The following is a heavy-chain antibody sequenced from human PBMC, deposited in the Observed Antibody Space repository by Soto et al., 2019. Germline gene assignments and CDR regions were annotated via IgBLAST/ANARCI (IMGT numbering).Heavy chain of an antibody. V-gene: IGHV4-4*07. D-gene: IGHD1-7*01. CDR2: INTSGTT. J-gene: IGHJ4*02. CDR3: ARESGDNWDYEAY. CDR1: GGSITSYR. Sequence: PSETLSLTCKVSGGSITSYRWSWIRQSAGKGLEWIGRINTSGTTHYNPSLKSRVTVPIDTSQNQFFLTVTSVTAADSAVYYCARESGDNWDYEAYWGQGTPVTVSS.